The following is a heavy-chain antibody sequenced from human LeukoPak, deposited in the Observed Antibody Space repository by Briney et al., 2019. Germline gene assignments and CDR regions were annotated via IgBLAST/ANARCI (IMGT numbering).Heavy chain of an antibody. Sequence: SETLSLTCTISSGSISTYYWSWIRQPAGKGLEWIGRIYTGGSTNYNPSLESRVTMSINTPENHFSLRLSSVTAADTAVYYCARGIVVVVTAPPRWFDPWGQGTLVTVSS. CDR1: SGSISTYY. D-gene: IGHD2-21*02. CDR3: ARGIVVVVTAPPRWFDP. J-gene: IGHJ5*02. V-gene: IGHV4-4*07. CDR2: IYTGGST.